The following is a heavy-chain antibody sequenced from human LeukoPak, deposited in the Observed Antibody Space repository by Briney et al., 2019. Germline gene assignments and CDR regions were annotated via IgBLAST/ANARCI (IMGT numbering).Heavy chain of an antibody. Sequence: ASVKVSCKASGYTFTICGISWVRQAPGQGLEWMGWISAYNGNTNYAQKLQGRVTKTTDTSTSTAYMELRSLRSDDTAVYYCARAWGQWLVQGSPDWFDPWGQGTLVTVSS. CDR3: ARAWGQWLVQGSPDWFDP. CDR2: ISAYNGNT. V-gene: IGHV1-18*01. CDR1: GYTFTICG. J-gene: IGHJ5*02. D-gene: IGHD6-19*01.